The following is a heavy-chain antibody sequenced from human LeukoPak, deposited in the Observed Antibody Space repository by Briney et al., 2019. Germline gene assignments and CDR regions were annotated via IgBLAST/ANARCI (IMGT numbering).Heavy chain of an antibody. Sequence: GGSLKLSCAASGFTFSGSALHWVRQAPGKGLEWVALIWYDGSSKHYADSVRGRFTISRDNSKNTLYLQMNSLRAEDTAVYYCARDFELSHWGQGTLVTVSS. V-gene: IGHV3-33*08. CDR3: ARDFELSH. D-gene: IGHD3-16*02. J-gene: IGHJ4*02. CDR2: IWYDGSSK. CDR1: GFTFSGSA.